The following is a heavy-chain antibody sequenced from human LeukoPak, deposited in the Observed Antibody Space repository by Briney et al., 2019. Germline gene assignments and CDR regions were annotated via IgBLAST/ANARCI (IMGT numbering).Heavy chain of an antibody. CDR1: GFLFNSYG. CDR2: ITGSTRTT. V-gene: IGHV3-23*01. Sequence: GGSLRLSCAASGFLFNSYGMSWVRQAPGQGLEWVSSITGSTRTTYYTDSVKGRFIISRDNSKNTLYLQMNNLRADDTAVYYCARDYRYSSSWQNAFDIWGQGTMVTVSS. J-gene: IGHJ3*02. D-gene: IGHD6-13*01. CDR3: ARDYRYSSSWQNAFDI.